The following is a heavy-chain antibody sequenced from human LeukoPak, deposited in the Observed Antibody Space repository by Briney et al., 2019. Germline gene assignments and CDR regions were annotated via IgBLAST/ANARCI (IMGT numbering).Heavy chain of an antibody. Sequence: PGGSLRLSCAASGFTFSSYGMHWVRQAPGKGLEWVAVIWYDGSNKYYADSVKGRFTISRDNSKNTLYLQMNSLRAEDTAVHYCARARSGPHDAFDIWGQGTMVTVSS. D-gene: IGHD2-15*01. CDR1: GFTFSSYG. CDR3: ARARSGPHDAFDI. V-gene: IGHV3-33*01. J-gene: IGHJ3*02. CDR2: IWYDGSNK.